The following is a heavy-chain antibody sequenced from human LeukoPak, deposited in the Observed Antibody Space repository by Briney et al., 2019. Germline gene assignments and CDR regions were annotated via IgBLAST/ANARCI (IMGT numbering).Heavy chain of an antibody. V-gene: IGHV3-21*01. CDR2: IRSYSSYI. Sequence: GGSLRLSCEASGFTLDNYNFNWVRQAPGKGLEWVASIRSYSSYIHYADSVKGRFTISRDDAKKSLYLQMNSLRAEDTAVYYCARGPSGYHNTGGQGTLVTVSS. CDR3: ARGPSGYHNT. D-gene: IGHD5-12*01. J-gene: IGHJ4*02. CDR1: GFTLDNYN.